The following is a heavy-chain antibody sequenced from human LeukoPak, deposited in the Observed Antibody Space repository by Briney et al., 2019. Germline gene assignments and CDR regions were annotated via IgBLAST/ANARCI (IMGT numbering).Heavy chain of an antibody. J-gene: IGHJ4*02. CDR2: ISGSGGST. CDR1: GFTFSSYA. Sequence: SGGSLRLSCAASGFTFSSYAMSWVRQALGKGLEWVSAISGSGGSTYYADSVKGRFTISRDNSKNALYLQMNSLRAEDTAVYYCARSSGERYFDWLLDYWGQGTLVTVSS. V-gene: IGHV3-23*01. CDR3: ARSSGERYFDWLLDY. D-gene: IGHD3-9*01.